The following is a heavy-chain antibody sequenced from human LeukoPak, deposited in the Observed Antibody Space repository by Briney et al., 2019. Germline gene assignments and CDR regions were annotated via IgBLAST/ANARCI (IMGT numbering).Heavy chain of an antibody. CDR3: ARNYGSGSLYFDY. D-gene: IGHD3-10*01. CDR2: IYHSGST. Sequence: SETLSLTCTVSGYSISSGYYWGWIRQPPGKGQEWIGSIYHSGSTYYNPSLKSRVTISVDTSKNQFSLKLSSVTAADTAVYYCARNYGSGSLYFDYWGQGTLVTVSS. V-gene: IGHV4-38-2*02. J-gene: IGHJ4*02. CDR1: GYSISSGYY.